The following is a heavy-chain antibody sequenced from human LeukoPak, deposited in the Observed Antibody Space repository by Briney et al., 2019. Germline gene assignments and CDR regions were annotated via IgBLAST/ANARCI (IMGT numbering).Heavy chain of an antibody. CDR3: PSRIESAVTKFDY. J-gene: IGHJ4*02. V-gene: IGHV3-30-3*01. CDR2: ISYDGSNE. D-gene: IGHD6-13*01. CDR1: GFTFSSYA. Sequence: GGSLRLSCAASGFTFSSYAMHWVRQAPGKGLEWVAAISYDGSNEYYADSVKGRFTISKDNSMHTLYLQMNSLRAEDTAVYNCPSRIESAVTKFDYWGQGTLVTVSS.